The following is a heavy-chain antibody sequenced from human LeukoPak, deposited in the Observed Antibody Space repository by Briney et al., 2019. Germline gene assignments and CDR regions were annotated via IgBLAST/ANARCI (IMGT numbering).Heavy chain of an antibody. Sequence: HPGGSLRLSCAASGFTVSSNYMSLVRQAPGKGLEWVSVIYSGGSTYYADSVNGRFTLSRDDSKNTLDLQMNSLRAEDTAVYYCASQTAYWGQGTLVTVSS. CDR3: ASQTAY. CDR2: IYSGGST. CDR1: GFTVSSNY. V-gene: IGHV3-66*02. J-gene: IGHJ4*02.